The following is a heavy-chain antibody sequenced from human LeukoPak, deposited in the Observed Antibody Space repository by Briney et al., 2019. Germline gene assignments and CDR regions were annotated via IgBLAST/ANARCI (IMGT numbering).Heavy chain of an antibody. J-gene: IGHJ5*02. Sequence: GGSLRLSCAASGFTFSSYAMHWVRQAPGKGLEWVAVISYDGSNKYYADSVKGRFTISRDNSKNTLYLQMNSLRAEDTAVYYCAREPSITMVRGSWFDPWGQGTLVTVSS. D-gene: IGHD3-10*01. CDR2: ISYDGSNK. V-gene: IGHV3-30*04. CDR1: GFTFSSYA. CDR3: AREPSITMVRGSWFDP.